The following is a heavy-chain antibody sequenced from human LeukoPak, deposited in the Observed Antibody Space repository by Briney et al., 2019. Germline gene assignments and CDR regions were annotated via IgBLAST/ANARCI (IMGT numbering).Heavy chain of an antibody. D-gene: IGHD5-12*01. J-gene: IGHJ4*02. CDR2: IYYSGST. CDR1: GGSISSSSYY. CDR3: ARLVDIVATTEPRIDY. Sequence: PSETLSLTCTVSGGSISSSSYYWGSIRPPPVSRLASIGSIYYSGSTYYNPSLKSRVTISVDTSKNQFSLKLSSVTAADTAVYYCARLVDIVATTEPRIDYWGQGTLVTVSS. V-gene: IGHV4-39*01.